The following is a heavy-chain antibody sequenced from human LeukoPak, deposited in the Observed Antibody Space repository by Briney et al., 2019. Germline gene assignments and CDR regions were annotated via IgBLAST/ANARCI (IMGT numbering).Heavy chain of an antibody. CDR1: GFTFDDYA. CDR2: ISGSGGST. Sequence: GGSLRLSCAASGFTFDDYAMHWVRQAPGKGLEWVSGISGSGGSTYYADSVRGRFTISRDNSKNTLYLQMNSLRAEDTAVYYCARGYSYGFDYWGQGTLVTVSS. V-gene: IGHV3-23*01. CDR3: ARGYSYGFDY. J-gene: IGHJ4*02. D-gene: IGHD5-18*01.